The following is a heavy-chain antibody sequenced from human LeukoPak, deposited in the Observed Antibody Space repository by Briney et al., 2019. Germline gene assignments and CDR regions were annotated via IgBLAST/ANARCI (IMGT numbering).Heavy chain of an antibody. J-gene: IGHJ4*02. D-gene: IGHD1-26*01. CDR3: ARHGRWELPNFDY. CDR2: IRYDGSNK. CDR1: GFTFSSYG. V-gene: IGHV3-30*02. Sequence: PGGSLRLSCAASGFTFSSYGMHWVRQAPGKGLEWVAFIRYDGSNKYYADSVKGRFTISRDNSKNTLYLQMNSLRAEDTAVYYCARHGRWELPNFDYWGQGTLVTVSS.